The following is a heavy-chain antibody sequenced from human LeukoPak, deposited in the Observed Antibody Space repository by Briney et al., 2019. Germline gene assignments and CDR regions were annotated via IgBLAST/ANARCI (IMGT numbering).Heavy chain of an antibody. CDR1: GFTFSSYS. V-gene: IGHV3-48*01. J-gene: IGHJ6*03. CDR2: VSSSSSTI. Sequence: GGSLRLSCAASGFTFSSYSMNWVRQAPGKGLEWVSYVSSSSSTIYYADSVKGRFTISRDNAKNSLYLQMSSLRAEDTAVYYCARHKDYYYSYMDVWGKGTTVTVSS. CDR3: ARHKDYYYSYMDV.